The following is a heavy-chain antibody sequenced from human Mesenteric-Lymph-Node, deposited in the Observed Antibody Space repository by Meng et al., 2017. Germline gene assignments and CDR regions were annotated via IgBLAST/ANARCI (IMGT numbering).Heavy chain of an antibody. J-gene: IGHJ4*01. CDR1: GFTLRSYW. D-gene: IGHD3-3*01. CDR3: ARERQGEYYDFWSGYYSKYYFAY. V-gene: IGHV3-7*01. Sequence: LTGVASGFTLRSYWMSGVRQAPGKGLEWVANIKQDGREKYYVDSVKGRFTISRDNAKNSLYLQMNSLRAEDTAVYYCARERQGEYYDFWSGYYSKYYFAYWGHGTLVNVAS. CDR2: IKQDGREK.